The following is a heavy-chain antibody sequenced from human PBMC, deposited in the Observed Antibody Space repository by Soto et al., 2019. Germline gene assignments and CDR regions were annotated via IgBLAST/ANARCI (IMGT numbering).Heavy chain of an antibody. CDR3: AKDNSSGGGYYYNYMDV. V-gene: IGHV3-9*01. Sequence: GGSLRLSCAASGFTFDDYAMHWVRQAPGKGLEWVSGISWNSGSIGYADSVKGRFTISRDNAKNSLYLQMNSLRAEDTALYYCAKDNSSGGGYYYNYMDVWGKETTVTVSS. CDR1: GFTFDDYA. D-gene: IGHD6-19*01. CDR2: ISWNSGSI. J-gene: IGHJ6*03.